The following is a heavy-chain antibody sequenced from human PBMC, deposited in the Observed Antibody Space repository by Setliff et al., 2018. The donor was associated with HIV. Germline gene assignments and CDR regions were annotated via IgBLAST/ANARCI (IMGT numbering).Heavy chain of an antibody. D-gene: IGHD1-26*01. CDR1: GSTFTSYA. CDR2: IIPIFGTA. Sequence: SVKVSCKASGSTFTSYAINWVRQAPGQGLEWMGGIIPIFGTANYAQKFQGRVTIIADASTNTVNMELSSLRSEDTAVYYCARGVDGSYRKFFDNWGQGTLVTVSS. J-gene: IGHJ4*02. CDR3: ARGVDGSYRKFFDN. V-gene: IGHV1-69*13.